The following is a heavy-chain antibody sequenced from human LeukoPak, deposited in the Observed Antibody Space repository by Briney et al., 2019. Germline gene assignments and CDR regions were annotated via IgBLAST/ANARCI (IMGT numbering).Heavy chain of an antibody. Sequence: HAGGSLRLSCAASGFAFDTFAMHWVRQAPGKGLEWVSLISWDGGSTYYADSVKGRFTISRDNSKNSLYLQMNSLRAEDTALYYCAKGHSSSWIIDYWGQGTLVTVSS. CDR3: AKGHSSSWIIDY. CDR1: GFAFDTFA. V-gene: IGHV3-43D*03. J-gene: IGHJ4*02. CDR2: ISWDGGST. D-gene: IGHD6-13*01.